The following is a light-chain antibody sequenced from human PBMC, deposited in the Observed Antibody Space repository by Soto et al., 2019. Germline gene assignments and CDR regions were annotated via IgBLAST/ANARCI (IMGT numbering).Light chain of an antibody. CDR2: DVS. Sequence: QSALTQPASVSGSPGQSITISCTGTSSDVGGYNYVSWYQQHPCKAPQLMIYDVSNRPSGVSNRLSGSKSGNTASLTISGLQAEDEADYYCSSYTSSSLAFGTGTKLTVL. CDR1: SSDVGGYNY. CDR3: SSYTSSSLA. V-gene: IGLV2-14*01. J-gene: IGLJ1*01.